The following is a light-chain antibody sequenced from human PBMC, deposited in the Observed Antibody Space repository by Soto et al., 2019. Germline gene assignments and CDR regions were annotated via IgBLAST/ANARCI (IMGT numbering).Light chain of an antibody. CDR3: QQANSFPPT. Sequence: DIQMTQSPSSVSASVGDRVTITCRASQDVDSWLAWYQQKPGGAPNLMIYDASTLQGGVPSRFSGSGSGTDFTLTISSLQPEDFATYYCQQANSFPPTFGQGTKLEIK. J-gene: IGKJ2*01. CDR2: DAS. V-gene: IGKV1-12*01. CDR1: QDVDSW.